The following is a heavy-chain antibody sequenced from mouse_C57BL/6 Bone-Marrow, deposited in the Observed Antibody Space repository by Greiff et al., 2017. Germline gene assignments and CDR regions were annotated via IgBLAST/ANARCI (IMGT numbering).Heavy chain of an antibody. CDR2: IYPGGGYT. V-gene: IGHV1-63*01. CDR1: GYTFTNYW. J-gene: IGHJ4*01. D-gene: IGHD2-12*01. Sequence: QVQLQQSGAELVRPGTSVKMSCKASGYTFTNYWIGWAKQRPGHGLEWIGDIYPGGGYTNYNEKFKGKATLTADKSSSTAYMQFSSLTSEDSAIYYGARLRQRYYYAMDYWGQGTSVTVSS. CDR3: ARLRQRYYYAMDY.